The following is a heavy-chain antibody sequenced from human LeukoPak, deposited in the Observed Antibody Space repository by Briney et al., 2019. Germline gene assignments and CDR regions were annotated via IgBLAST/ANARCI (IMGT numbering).Heavy chain of an antibody. CDR1: GGSISSGSYY. J-gene: IGHJ6*03. CDR2: IYTSGST. V-gene: IGHV4-61*02. CDR3: ARAWGSGSSLGYYYMDV. Sequence: SSETLSLTCTVSGGSISSGSYYWSWIRQPAGKGLEWIGRIYTSGSTNYNPSLKSRVTISVDTSKNQFSLKLSSVTAADTAVYYCARAWGSGSSLGYYYMDVWGKGTTVTVSS. D-gene: IGHD3-10*01.